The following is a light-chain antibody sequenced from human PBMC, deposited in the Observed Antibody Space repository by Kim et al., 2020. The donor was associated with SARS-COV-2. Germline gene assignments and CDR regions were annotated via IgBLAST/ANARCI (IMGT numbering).Light chain of an antibody. V-gene: IGLV6-57*03. CDR3: QSYTSSHHWV. CDR1: HDSVASNL. Sequence: TVTTSFTRTHDSVASNLVVWYPQRPGSVPTTVMYDYNQRPSGVPDRFSGAIDSSSNSASLSISGLKTEDEADYYCQSYTSSHHWVFGGGTQLTVL. CDR2: DYN. J-gene: IGLJ3*02.